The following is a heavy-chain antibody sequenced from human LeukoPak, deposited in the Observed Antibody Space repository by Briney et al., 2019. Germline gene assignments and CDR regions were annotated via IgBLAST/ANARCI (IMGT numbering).Heavy chain of an antibody. V-gene: IGHV3-72*01. D-gene: IGHD5-18*01. J-gene: IGHJ4*02. CDR3: ARDTAGGMFDY. CDR1: GFSFSDHY. CDR2: IRNKANSYTT. Sequence: GGSLRLSCAASGFSFSDHYMNWVRQAPGKGLEWVGRIRNKANSYTTDYAASVKDRFTFSRDDSKNSLYLELNSLKTEDTAVYYCARDTAGGMFDYWGQGTLVTVSS.